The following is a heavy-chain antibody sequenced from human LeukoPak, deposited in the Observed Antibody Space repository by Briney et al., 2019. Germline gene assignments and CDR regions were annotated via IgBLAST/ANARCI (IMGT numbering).Heavy chain of an antibody. CDR3: ARLRVSYSSGWYGDYYYYMDV. J-gene: IGHJ6*03. CDR1: GGSISSYY. D-gene: IGHD6-19*01. CDR2: IYTSGST. Sequence: PSETLSLTCTVSGGSISSYYWSWIRQPAGKGLEWIGRIYTSGSTNYNPSLKSRVTMSVDTSKNQFSLKLSSVTAADTAVYYCARLRVSYSSGWYGDYYYYMDVWGKGTTVTISS. V-gene: IGHV4-4*07.